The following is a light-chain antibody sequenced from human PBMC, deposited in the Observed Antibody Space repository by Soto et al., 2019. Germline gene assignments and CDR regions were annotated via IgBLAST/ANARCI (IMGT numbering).Light chain of an antibody. CDR3: LQDYNYPWT. Sequence: AIQMTQSPSSLSASVGDRVTITYRASQGIRNDLGWYQQKPGKAPKLLIYAASSLQSGVPSRFSGSGSGTDFTLNISSLQPEDFATYYCLQDYNYPWTFGQGTKVEIK. V-gene: IGKV1-6*01. J-gene: IGKJ1*01. CDR2: AAS. CDR1: QGIRND.